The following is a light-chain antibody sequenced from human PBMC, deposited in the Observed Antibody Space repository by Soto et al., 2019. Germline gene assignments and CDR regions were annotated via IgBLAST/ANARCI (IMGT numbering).Light chain of an antibody. CDR3: SSGV. V-gene: IGLV2-8*01. CDR2: EVS. J-gene: IGLJ1*01. CDR1: SSDVGGYNY. Sequence: QSVLTQPPSASGSPGQSVAISCTRTSSDVGGYNYVSWYQQHPGKAPKLMIYEVSKRPSRAPDRFSGSKSGNTASLTVSGLQAGDEADYCCSSGVFGTGT.